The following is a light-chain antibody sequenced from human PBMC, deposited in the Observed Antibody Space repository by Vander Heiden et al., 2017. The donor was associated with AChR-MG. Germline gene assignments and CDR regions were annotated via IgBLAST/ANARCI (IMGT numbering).Light chain of an antibody. CDR1: QRVTSSF. CDR3: QQYGRTPRT. J-gene: IGKJ1*01. Sequence: ELVLPHSTGTLSLSPGQRAPLSSSASQRVTSSFLAWYQQKPGQAPSLLIYGASSRATGIPDRFSGSGSGTNFTLTISRLEPEDFAVYYCQQYGRTPRTFGQGTKVEIK. CDR2: GAS. V-gene: IGKV3-20*01.